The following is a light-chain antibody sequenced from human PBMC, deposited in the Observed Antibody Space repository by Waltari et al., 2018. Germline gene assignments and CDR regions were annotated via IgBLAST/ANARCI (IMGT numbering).Light chain of an antibody. CDR1: QSVLYRSNNKNY. V-gene: IGKV4-1*01. CDR3: QQYYETPYT. J-gene: IGKJ2*01. CDR2: WAS. Sequence: DIVMTQSPDSLAVSLGERATINCKSSQSVLYRSNNKNYFAWYQQKPGQPPKLLIYWASTREIGVPDRFSGGGSGTDFTLTISSLQAEDVAVYYCQQYYETPYTFGQGTKLEIK.